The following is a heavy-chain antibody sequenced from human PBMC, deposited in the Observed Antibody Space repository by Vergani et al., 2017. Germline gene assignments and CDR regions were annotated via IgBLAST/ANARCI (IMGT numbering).Heavy chain of an antibody. J-gene: IGHJ4*02. CDR2: INPNSGGT. V-gene: IGHV1-2*02. Sequence: QVQLVQSGAEVKKPGASVKVSCKASGYTFTGYYMHWVRQAPGQGLEWMGWINPNSGGTKYAQKFQGRVTMTRATSISTAYMELSRLRSDDTAVYYCARGQWLPTLSFDYWGQGTLVTVSS. CDR1: GYTFTGYY. CDR3: ARGQWLPTLSFDY. D-gene: IGHD6-19*01.